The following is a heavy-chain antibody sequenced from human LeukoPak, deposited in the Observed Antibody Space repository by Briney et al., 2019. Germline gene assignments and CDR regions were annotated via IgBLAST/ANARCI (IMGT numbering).Heavy chain of an antibody. CDR1: GGSISSSNW. CDR3: ASLWGASGNYYFSG. CDR2: IYHSGST. D-gene: IGHD3-22*01. J-gene: IGHJ4*02. Sequence: SGTLSLTCAVSGGSISSSNWWSWVRQPPGKGLEWIGEIYHSGSTNYNPSLKSRVTISADTSKNQVSLQVTSVTAADTAVYYCASLWGASGNYYFSGWGQGALVTVSS. V-gene: IGHV4-4*02.